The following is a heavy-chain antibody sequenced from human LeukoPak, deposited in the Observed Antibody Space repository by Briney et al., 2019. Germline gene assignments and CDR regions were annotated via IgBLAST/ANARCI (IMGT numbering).Heavy chain of an antibody. J-gene: IGHJ4*02. D-gene: IGHD1-1*01. CDR1: GGSFSGYY. Sequence: SETLSLTCAVYGGSFSGYYWSWIRQPPGKGLEWIGEINHGGSTNYNPSLKSRVTISVDTSKNQFSLKLSSVTAADTAVYYCARELVHFDYWGQGTLVTVSS. V-gene: IGHV4-34*01. CDR2: INHGGST. CDR3: ARELVHFDY.